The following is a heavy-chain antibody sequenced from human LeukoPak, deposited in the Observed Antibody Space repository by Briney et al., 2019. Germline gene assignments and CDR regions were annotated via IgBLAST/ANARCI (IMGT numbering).Heavy chain of an antibody. J-gene: IGHJ4*02. CDR2: IKQDGTEK. V-gene: IGHV3-7*01. D-gene: IGHD3-10*01. CDR3: AKVAKYYYGSETYYFFEH. Sequence: TGGSLRLSCAASGFTFRRYSMSWVRQAPGKGLEWVANIKQDGTEKYYVDSVKGRFTISRDNAKNSLYLQMNSLRVEDTAVYYCAKVAKYYYGSETYYFFEHWGQGTPVTASS. CDR1: GFTFRRYS.